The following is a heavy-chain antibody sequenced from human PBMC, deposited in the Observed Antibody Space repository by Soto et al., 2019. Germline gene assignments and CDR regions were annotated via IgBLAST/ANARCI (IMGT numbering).Heavy chain of an antibody. CDR1: GYTFTSYG. CDR3: GRDVGDGLIDY. J-gene: IGHJ4*02. V-gene: IGHV1-18*01. D-gene: IGHD3-3*01. CDR2: INAYNGNT. Sequence: QVQLVQSGAEVKKPGASVKVSCKASGYTFTSYGISWVRQAPGQGLEWMGWINAYNGNTNYAQKFQGRVTMTTDTGRRTAYRELRSLGSGGAAGYDCGRDVGDGLIDYWGQGTLVTVSS.